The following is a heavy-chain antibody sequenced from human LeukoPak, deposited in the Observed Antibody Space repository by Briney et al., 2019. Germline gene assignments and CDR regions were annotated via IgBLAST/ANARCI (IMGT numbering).Heavy chain of an antibody. CDR2: ISSDSTYI. Sequence: GGSLRLSCAASGFTFTSYSSTWVRQAPGKGLEWVSSISSDSTYIYYADSVKGRFTISRDNAKNSLYLQMNSLRAEDTAVYYCARDGYSGYDFGLDVWGKGTTVTVSS. CDR1: GFTFTSYS. CDR3: ARDGYSGYDFGLDV. D-gene: IGHD5-12*01. J-gene: IGHJ6*04. V-gene: IGHV3-21*01.